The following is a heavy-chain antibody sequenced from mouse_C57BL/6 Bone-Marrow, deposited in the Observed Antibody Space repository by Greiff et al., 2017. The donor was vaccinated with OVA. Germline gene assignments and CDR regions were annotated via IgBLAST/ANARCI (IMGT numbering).Heavy chain of an antibody. D-gene: IGHD2-5*01. J-gene: IGHJ4*01. CDR2: IDPETGGT. V-gene: IGHV1-15*01. CDR3: TRQGYSNYVGRRGYAMDY. Sequence: VQLQQSGAELVRPGASVTLSCKASGYTFTDYEMHWVKQTPVHGLEWIGAIDPETGGTAYNQKFKGKAILTADKSSSTAYMELRSLTSEDSAVYYCTRQGYSNYVGRRGYAMDYWGQGTSVTVSS. CDR1: GYTFTDYE.